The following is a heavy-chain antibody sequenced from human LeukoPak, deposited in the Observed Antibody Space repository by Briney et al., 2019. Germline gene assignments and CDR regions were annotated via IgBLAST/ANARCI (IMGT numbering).Heavy chain of an antibody. CDR2: MSGSGGST. CDR3: ARAPTSEQQLQFDY. D-gene: IGHD6-13*01. Sequence: GGSLRLSCAASGFTFSSYAMSWVSQAPGKGLEWVSTMSGSGGSTYYADSVKGRFTISRDYPKNSLYLQMNSLRAEDTAVYYCARAPTSEQQLQFDYWGQGTLVTVSS. J-gene: IGHJ4*02. V-gene: IGHV3-23*01. CDR1: GFTFSSYA.